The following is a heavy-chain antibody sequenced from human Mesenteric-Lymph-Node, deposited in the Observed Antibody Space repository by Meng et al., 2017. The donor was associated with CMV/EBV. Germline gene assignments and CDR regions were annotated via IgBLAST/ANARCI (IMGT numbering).Heavy chain of an antibody. CDR3: ARDILSYDYSNYYYGMDV. D-gene: IGHD4-11*01. CDR1: GFTFSSYS. V-gene: IGHV3-21*01. Sequence: GGSLRLSCAASGFTFSSYSMNWVRQAPGKGLEWVSSISSSSSYIYYADSVKGRFTISRDNAKNSLYLQMNSLRAEDTAVYYCARDILSYDYSNYYYGMDVWGQGTTVTVSS. J-gene: IGHJ6*02. CDR2: ISSSSSYI.